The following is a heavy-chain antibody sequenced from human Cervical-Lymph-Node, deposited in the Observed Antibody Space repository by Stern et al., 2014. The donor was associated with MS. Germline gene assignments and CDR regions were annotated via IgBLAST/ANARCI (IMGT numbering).Heavy chain of an antibody. CDR3: ARDEYDSSGYFYY. CDR2: IWHDGSNK. V-gene: IGHV3-33*01. J-gene: IGHJ4*02. CDR1: GFIFNTYG. D-gene: IGHD3-22*01. Sequence: VQLVESGGGVVQPGRSLRLSCAASGFIFNTYGMHWVRHAPGKGLEWVAMIWHDGSNKIYADSVKGRFTISRDNSKNTLFLQMTSLRADDTAVYYCARDEYDSSGYFYYWGQGTLVTVSS.